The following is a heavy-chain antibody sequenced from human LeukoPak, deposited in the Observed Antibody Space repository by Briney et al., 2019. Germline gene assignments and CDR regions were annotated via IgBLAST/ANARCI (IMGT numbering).Heavy chain of an antibody. CDR1: GGSISSGGYY. J-gene: IGHJ4*02. Sequence: PSETLSLTCTVSGGSISSGGYYWSWIRQHPGKGLEWIGYIYYSGSTYYNPSLKSRVTISVDTSKNQFSLKLSSVTAADTAVYYCARNDYGATYFDYWGQGTLVTVSS. V-gene: IGHV4-31*03. D-gene: IGHD4/OR15-4a*01. CDR2: IYYSGST. CDR3: ARNDYGATYFDY.